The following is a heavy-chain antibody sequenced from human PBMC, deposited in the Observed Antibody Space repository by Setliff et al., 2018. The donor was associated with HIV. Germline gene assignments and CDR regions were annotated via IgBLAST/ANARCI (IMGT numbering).Heavy chain of an antibody. CDR2: ISAYNGNT. D-gene: IGHD2-21*02. J-gene: IGHJ4*03. CDR1: GYTFISYG. Sequence: ASVKVSCKASGYTFISYGISWVRQAPGQGLEWMGWISAYNGNTNYAQKLQGRVTMTTDTSTSTAYMELRSLRSDDTAVYYCVRDGGFCSGGACLERWGQGTLVTVSS. V-gene: IGHV1-18*01. CDR3: VRDGGFCSGGACLER.